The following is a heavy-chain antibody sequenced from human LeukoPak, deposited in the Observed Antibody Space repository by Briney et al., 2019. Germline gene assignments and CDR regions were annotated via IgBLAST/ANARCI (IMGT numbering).Heavy chain of an antibody. Sequence: GGSLRLSCSASGFTFSSYAMHWVRQAPGKGLEYVSAISSNGGSTYYADSVKGRFTISRGNSKNTLYLQMSSLGAEDTAVYYCVKGGSGSYFPYFDYWGQGTLVTVSS. V-gene: IGHV3-64D*06. CDR1: GFTFSSYA. D-gene: IGHD3-10*01. CDR3: VKGGSGSYFPYFDY. CDR2: ISSNGGST. J-gene: IGHJ4*02.